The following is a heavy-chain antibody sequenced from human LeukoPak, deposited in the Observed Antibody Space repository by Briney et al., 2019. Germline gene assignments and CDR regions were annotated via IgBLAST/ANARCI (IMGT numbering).Heavy chain of an antibody. CDR1: GGSVSSGSYY. Sequence: TSETLSLTCTVSGGSVSSGSYYWSWIRQPPGKGLEWIGYIYYSGSTNYNPSLKSRVTISVDMSKNQFSLRLSSVPTADTAVYYCARVPGGGTAANWGQGTMVTVSS. CDR2: IYYSGST. V-gene: IGHV4-61*01. D-gene: IGHD1-7*01. CDR3: ARVPGGGTAAN. J-gene: IGHJ3*01.